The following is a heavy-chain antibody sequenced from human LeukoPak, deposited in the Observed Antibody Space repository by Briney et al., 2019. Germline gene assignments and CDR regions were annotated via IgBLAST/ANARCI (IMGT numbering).Heavy chain of an antibody. Sequence: GGSLRLSCAASGFTFSSYSMNWVRQAPGKGLEWVSSISSSSYIYYADSVKGRFTISRDNAKNSLYLQMNSLRAEDTAVYYCARDNDFWSGLFDYWGQGTLVTVSS. D-gene: IGHD3-3*01. CDR3: ARDNDFWSGLFDY. V-gene: IGHV3-21*01. CDR2: ISSSSYI. CDR1: GFTFSSYS. J-gene: IGHJ4*02.